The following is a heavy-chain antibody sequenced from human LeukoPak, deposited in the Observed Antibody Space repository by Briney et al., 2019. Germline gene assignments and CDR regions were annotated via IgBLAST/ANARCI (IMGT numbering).Heavy chain of an antibody. J-gene: IGHJ3*02. CDR3: ARVVAIFGEGPAFDI. V-gene: IGHV1-8*01. D-gene: IGHD3-3*01. CDR2: MNPNSGNT. CDR1: GYTFTSYD. Sequence: ASVEVSCKASGYTFTSYDINWVRQATGQGLEWMGWMNPNSGNTGYAQKFQGRVTMTRNTSISTAYMELSSLRSEDTAVYYCARVVAIFGEGPAFDIWGQGTMVTVSS.